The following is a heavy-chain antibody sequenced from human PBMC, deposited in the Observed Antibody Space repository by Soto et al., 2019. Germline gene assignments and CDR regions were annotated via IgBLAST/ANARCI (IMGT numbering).Heavy chain of an antibody. CDR1: GYSFTNHW. CDR2: IYPADSDI. J-gene: IGHJ4*02. Sequence: GESVNISFKVSGYSFTNHWIDWVRQIPGKGLQLMGVIYPADSDIKYSPSFQGHVTLSVDKSTSTAYLQWSGLKASDTGVYFCARRIYGANDYWGQGTQVTVSS. V-gene: IGHV5-51*01. D-gene: IGHD4-17*01. CDR3: ARRIYGANDY.